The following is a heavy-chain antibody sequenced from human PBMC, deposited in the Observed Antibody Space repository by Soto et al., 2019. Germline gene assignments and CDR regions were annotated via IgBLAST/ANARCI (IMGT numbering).Heavy chain of an antibody. Sequence: EVQLVESEGGLVQPGGSLRLSCAASGFSFSGYSMNWVRQAPGKGLEWVSYISSGSGTIYYADSVKGRFTISRDNAKNSLYLQMNSLRAEDTAVYYCARDPYCSSTSCYGDAFDIWGQGTMVTVSS. CDR1: GFSFSGYS. CDR3: ARDPYCSSTSCYGDAFDI. CDR2: ISSGSGTI. J-gene: IGHJ3*02. D-gene: IGHD2-2*01. V-gene: IGHV3-48*01.